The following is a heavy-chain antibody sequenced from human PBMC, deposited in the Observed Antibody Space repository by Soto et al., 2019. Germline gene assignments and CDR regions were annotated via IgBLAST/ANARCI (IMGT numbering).Heavy chain of an antibody. J-gene: IGHJ4*02. D-gene: IGHD5-12*01. CDR3: SRHSGDGYTPCDY. Sequence: QLQLQESGPGLVKPSETLSLSCTVSGGAISRDFYYWGWIRQPPGKGLEWIGSIHDRGSTYYNPSLKRRVTITVDTSTNQFSLNLSSVTAAATAVYYCSRHSGDGYTPCDYWRQGTLVTVSS. CDR1: GGAISRDFYY. CDR2: IHDRGST. V-gene: IGHV4-39*01.